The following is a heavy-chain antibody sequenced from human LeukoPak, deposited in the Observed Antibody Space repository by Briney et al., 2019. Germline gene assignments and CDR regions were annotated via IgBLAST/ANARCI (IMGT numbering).Heavy chain of an antibody. CDR3: ARHSCCARGSYYYYYYMDV. CDR2: IYTSGST. J-gene: IGHJ6*03. Sequence: KTSETLSLTCAVYGGSFSGYYWSWIRQPPGKGLEWIGYIYTSGSTNYNPSLKSRVTISVDTSKNQFSLKLSSVTAADTAVHYCARHSCCARGSYYYYYYMDVWGKGTTVTVSS. D-gene: IGHD1-26*01. CDR1: GGSFSGYY. V-gene: IGHV4-4*09.